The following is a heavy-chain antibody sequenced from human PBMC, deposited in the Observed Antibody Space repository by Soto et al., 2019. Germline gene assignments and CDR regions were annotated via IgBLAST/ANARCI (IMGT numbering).Heavy chain of an antibody. J-gene: IGHJ6*02. D-gene: IGHD6-13*01. V-gene: IGHV4-39*01. CDR1: GGSVRSNSYY. Sequence: SETLSLTCTVSGGSVRSNSYYWGWIRQPPGKGPEWIGSMYYSGSTFYNPSLKSRVTISVDTSKNQFSLKLSSVTAADTAVYYCARHIAPYSSSPYGMDVWGQGTTVTVSS. CDR3: ARHIAPYSSSPYGMDV. CDR2: MYYSGST.